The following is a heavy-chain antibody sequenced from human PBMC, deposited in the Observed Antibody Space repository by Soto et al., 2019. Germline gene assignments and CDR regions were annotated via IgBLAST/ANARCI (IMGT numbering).Heavy chain of an antibody. CDR3: AREPYSDYVMDV. D-gene: IGHD3-16*01. CDR2: IWYDGSSK. J-gene: IGHJ6*02. V-gene: IGHV3-33*01. CDR1: GFIFSSHG. Sequence: PGGSLRLSCAASGFIFSSHGMHWVRQAPGKGLEWVAVIWYDGSSKFYAGSVKGRFTISRDNSKNTLYLQMNSLRAEDTAVYYCAREPYSDYVMDVWGQGTMVTVYS.